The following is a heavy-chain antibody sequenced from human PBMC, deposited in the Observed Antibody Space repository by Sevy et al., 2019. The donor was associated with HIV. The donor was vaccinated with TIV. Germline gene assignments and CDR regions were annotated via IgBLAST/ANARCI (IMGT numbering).Heavy chain of an antibody. V-gene: IGHV3-30*18. CDR1: GFAFSDYA. J-gene: IGHJ4*02. Sequence: GGSLRLSCAASGFAFSDYAMHWVRQAPGKGLEWVAAISYAGDNKYFADSVKGRFTISRDNSKNTLYLQMNSLRAEDTAVYYCAKGPRGCSGGSCAANLDYWGQGTLVTVSS. CDR3: AKGPRGCSGGSCAANLDY. D-gene: IGHD2-15*01. CDR2: ISYAGDNK.